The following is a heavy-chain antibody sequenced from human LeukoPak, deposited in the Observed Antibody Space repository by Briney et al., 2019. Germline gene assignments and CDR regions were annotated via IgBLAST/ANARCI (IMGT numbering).Heavy chain of an antibody. CDR2: TYYRSTWYN. CDR3: ARRLTQYDCFDP. CDR1: GDSVSSNSVT. J-gene: IGHJ5*02. V-gene: IGHV6-1*01. Sequence: SHTLSLTCTISGDSVSSNSVTWNWIRQSPSRGLEWLGRTYYRSTWYNDYAVSVRGRITVNPDTSKNQFSLHLNSVTPEDTAVYYCARRLTQYDCFDPWGQGILVTVSS. D-gene: IGHD2-2*01.